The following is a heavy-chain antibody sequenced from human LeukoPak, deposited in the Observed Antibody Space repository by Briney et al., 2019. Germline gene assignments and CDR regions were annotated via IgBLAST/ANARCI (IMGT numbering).Heavy chain of an antibody. CDR3: ARYRTGHCYTGDSYYFDY. Sequence: SETLSLTCTVSGGSISSYYWSWIRQPPGKGLEWIGYIYYSGSTNYNPSLKSRVTISVDTSKNQFSLKLSSVTAADTAVYYCARYRTGHCYTGDSYYFDYWGQGTLVTVSS. V-gene: IGHV4-59*01. CDR1: GGSISSYY. J-gene: IGHJ4*02. CDR2: IYYSGST. D-gene: IGHD2-2*02.